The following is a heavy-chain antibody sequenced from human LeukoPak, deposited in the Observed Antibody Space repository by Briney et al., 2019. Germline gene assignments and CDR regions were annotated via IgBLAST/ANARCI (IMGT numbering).Heavy chain of an antibody. CDR2: IDHTCSI. CDR3: ARGGYGPGSHYRY. J-gene: IGHJ4*02. D-gene: IGHD3-10*01. CDR1: AGSFTGYY. Sequence: SETLSLTCAVNAGSFTGYYWSWIRQPPGKGLEGIGEIDHTCSISYNPSLRSRVTISVDTFKNQFSLNLRSVTAADRAIYYCARGGYGPGSHYRYWGQGTLVTVSS. V-gene: IGHV4-34*01.